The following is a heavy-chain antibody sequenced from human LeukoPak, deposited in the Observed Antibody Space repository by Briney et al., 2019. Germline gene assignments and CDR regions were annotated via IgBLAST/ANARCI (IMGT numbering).Heavy chain of an antibody. CDR1: GGSISRYY. V-gene: IGHV4-59*01. J-gene: IGHJ4*02. CDR3: AGGDTTLPTGSYLDY. D-gene: IGHD1-1*01. Sequence: SETLSLTYIVSGGSISRYYWSWIRQPPGKGLEWIGHIYYTGIIDYNSSLKSRVTISVDTSRNQFSLRLSSVTASDTAVYYCAGGDTTLPTGSYLDYWGQGTLVTVSS. CDR2: IYYTGII.